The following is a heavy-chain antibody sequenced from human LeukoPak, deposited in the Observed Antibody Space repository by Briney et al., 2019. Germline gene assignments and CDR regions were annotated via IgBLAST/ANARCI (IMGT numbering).Heavy chain of an antibody. CDR1: GFSFRSYG. CDR3: AKGESITSAWFDS. Sequence: GGSLRLSCAASGFSFRSYGMHWVRQAPGKGLEWVAVISSDEINEYYADPVKGRFTISRDNSKNTLYLQINSLRGEDTAVYYCAKGESITSAWFDSWGQGTLVTVSS. V-gene: IGHV3-30*18. J-gene: IGHJ5*01. CDR2: ISSDEINE. D-gene: IGHD5-24*01.